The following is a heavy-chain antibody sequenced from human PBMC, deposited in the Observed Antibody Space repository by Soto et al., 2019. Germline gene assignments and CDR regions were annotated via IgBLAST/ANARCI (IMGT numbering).Heavy chain of an antibody. J-gene: IGHJ4*01. Sequence: EVQLVECGGGLVQPGGSLRLSCAASGFTVSTKYMSWVRQAPGKGLEWVSVIYSGGSTFYADSVRGRFTISRDNSKNTVNLQMNSLRAEDTAVYYCARDPWAADYWGHVPLVTVSS. CDR3: ARDPWAADY. CDR2: IYSGGST. D-gene: IGHD3-16*01. CDR1: GFTVSTKY. V-gene: IGHV3-66*01.